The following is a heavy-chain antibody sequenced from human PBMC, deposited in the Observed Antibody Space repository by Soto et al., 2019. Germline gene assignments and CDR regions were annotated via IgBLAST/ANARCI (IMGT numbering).Heavy chain of an antibody. V-gene: IGHV3-33*01. J-gene: IGHJ6*02. D-gene: IGHD6-13*01. CDR3: ARDMYSSLTPYYYGMDV. CDR1: GFTFSSYG. CDR2: IWYDGSNT. Sequence: QVQLVESGGGVVQPGRSLRLSCAASGFTFSSYGMHWVRQAPGKGLEWVAGIWYDGSNTYYADSVKGRFTISRDNSKNTLYLQMTSLRAEDTAVYYCARDMYSSLTPYYYGMDVWGQGTTVTVSS.